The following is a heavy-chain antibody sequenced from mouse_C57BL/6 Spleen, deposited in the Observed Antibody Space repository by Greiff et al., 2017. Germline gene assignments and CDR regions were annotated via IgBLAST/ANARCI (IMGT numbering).Heavy chain of an antibody. Sequence: VKLEESGPGLVAPSQSLSITCTVSGFSLTSYAISWVRQPPGKGLEWLGVIWAGGGTNYNSALKSRLSISKDNSKSQVFLKMNSLQTDDTARYYCARNWGHYGGYFDVWGTGTTVTVSS. CDR2: IWAGGGT. CDR1: GFSLTSYA. D-gene: IGHD1-1*01. V-gene: IGHV2-9-1*01. J-gene: IGHJ1*03. CDR3: ARNWGHYGGYFDV.